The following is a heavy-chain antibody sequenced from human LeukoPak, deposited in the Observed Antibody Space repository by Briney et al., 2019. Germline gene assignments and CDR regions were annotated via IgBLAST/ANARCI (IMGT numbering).Heavy chain of an antibody. CDR3: ARGFWSGYYAYFDY. CDR2: ISGSGGST. V-gene: IGHV3-23*01. J-gene: IGHJ4*02. CDR1: GFTFSSYA. Sequence: PGGSLRLSCAASGFTFSSYAMSWVRQAPGKGLEWVSAISGSGGSTYYADSVKGRFTISRDNSKNTLYPQMNSLRAEDTAVYYCARGFWSGYYAYFDYWGQGTLVTVSS. D-gene: IGHD3-3*01.